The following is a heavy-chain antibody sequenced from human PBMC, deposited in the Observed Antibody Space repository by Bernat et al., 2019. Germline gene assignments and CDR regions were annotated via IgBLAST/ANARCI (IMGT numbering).Heavy chain of an antibody. D-gene: IGHD3-16*02. CDR3: ASGGYDYVWGSYRQAFVY. V-gene: IGHV4-30-2*01. Sequence: QLQLQESGSGLVKPSQTLSLTCAVSGGSISSGGYSWSWIRQPPGKGLEWIGYIYHSGSTYYNPSLKSRVTISVDRSKNQFSLKLSSVTAADTAVYYCASGGYDYVWGSYRQAFVYWGQGTLVTVSS. CDR2: IYHSGST. J-gene: IGHJ4*02. CDR1: GGSISSGGYS.